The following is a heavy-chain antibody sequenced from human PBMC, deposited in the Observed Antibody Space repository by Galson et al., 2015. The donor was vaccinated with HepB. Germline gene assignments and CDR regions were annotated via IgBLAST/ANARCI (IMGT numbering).Heavy chain of an antibody. CDR1: GFTFSSYW. CDR2: INQGGSSK. Sequence: SLRLSCAASGFTFSSYWMNWVRQAPGKGLEWVAHINQGGSSKYCVDSVKGRVTISRDNAKDSVYLQLDSLSAEDTAVYYCARRISLVRGIITKPDYYYGMDVWGQGTTVTVAS. D-gene: IGHD3-10*01. J-gene: IGHJ6*02. V-gene: IGHV3-7*03. CDR3: ARRISLVRGIITKPDYYYGMDV.